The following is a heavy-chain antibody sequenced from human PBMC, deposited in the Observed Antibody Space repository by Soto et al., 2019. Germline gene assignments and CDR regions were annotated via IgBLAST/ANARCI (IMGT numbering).Heavy chain of an antibody. J-gene: IGHJ3*02. V-gene: IGHV1-69*06. Sequence: SVKVSCKASGGTFSSYAISWVRQAPGQGLEWMGGIIPIFGTANYAQKFQGRVTITADKSTSTAYMELSSLRSEDTAVYYCAGPQRFLEWSPTFDIWGQGTMVTVSS. CDR1: GGTFSSYA. D-gene: IGHD3-3*01. CDR3: AGPQRFLEWSPTFDI. CDR2: IIPIFGTA.